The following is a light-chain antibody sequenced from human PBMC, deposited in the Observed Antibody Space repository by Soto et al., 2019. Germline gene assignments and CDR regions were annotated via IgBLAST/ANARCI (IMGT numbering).Light chain of an antibody. V-gene: IGKV1-27*01. CDR1: QAIYNY. Sequence: DIQMTQSPSSLSASVGDRVTITCRASQAIYNYLAWYQQKPGKVPTLLISAASTLQSGVPSRFSGSGSGTDFTLTISRLQPEDVATYYCKKCCAVPTFGGGTKVEI. J-gene: IGKJ4*01. CDR3: KKCCAVPT. CDR2: AAS.